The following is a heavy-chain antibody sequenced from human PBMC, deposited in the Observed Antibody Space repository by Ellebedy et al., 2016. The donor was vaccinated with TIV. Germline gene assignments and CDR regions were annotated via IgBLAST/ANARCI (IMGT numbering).Heavy chain of an antibody. V-gene: IGHV4-39*07. CDR1: GGSISSSSYY. CDR2: IYYSGST. J-gene: IGHJ5*02. CDR3: AREFSVAGWRGWFNP. Sequence: SETLSLXCTVSGGSISSSSYYWGWIRQPPGKGLEWIGSIYYSGSTYYNPSLKSRVTISVDTSKNQFSLKLSSVTAADTAVYYCAREFSVAGWRGWFNPWGQGTLVTVSS. D-gene: IGHD6-19*01.